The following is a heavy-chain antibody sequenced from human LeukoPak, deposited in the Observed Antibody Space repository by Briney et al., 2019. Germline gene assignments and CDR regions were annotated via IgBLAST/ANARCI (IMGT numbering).Heavy chain of an antibody. J-gene: IGHJ4*02. V-gene: IGHV3-48*04. Sequence: GGSLRLSCAASGFTFSSYGMHWVRQAPGKGLEWVSYISSSGSTIYYADSVKGRFSISRDNAKNSLYLQMNSLRAEDTAVYYCARDYGGSSPFDYWGQGTLVTVSS. D-gene: IGHD4-23*01. CDR2: ISSSGSTI. CDR3: ARDYGGSSPFDY. CDR1: GFTFSSYG.